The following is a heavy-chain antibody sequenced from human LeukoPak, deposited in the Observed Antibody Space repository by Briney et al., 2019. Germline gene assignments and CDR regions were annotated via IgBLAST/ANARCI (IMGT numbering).Heavy chain of an antibody. J-gene: IGHJ3*02. CDR1: GGSISSSSYY. V-gene: IGHV4-39*07. CDR2: IYYSGSS. D-gene: IGHD2-15*01. Sequence: PSETLSLTCTVSGGSISSSSYYWGWIRQPPGKGLEWIGSIYYSGSSYYNPSLKSRVTISVDTSKNQFSLKLSSVTAADTAVYYCARVALVGVVVAATHDAFDIWGQGTMVTVSS. CDR3: ARVALVGVVVAATHDAFDI.